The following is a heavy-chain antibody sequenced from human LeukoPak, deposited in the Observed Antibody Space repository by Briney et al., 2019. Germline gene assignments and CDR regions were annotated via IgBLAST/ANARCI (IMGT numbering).Heavy chain of an antibody. Sequence: SQTLSLTCTVSNGSISSDTYFWSWIRQPAGKGLEWIGRMSSSGISTYSPSLKSRVTISIDTSRNQFSMNLNSVTAADTAVYYCARDRDYYGSGSVRDAFDIWGQGTMVTVSS. D-gene: IGHD3-10*01. CDR1: NGSISSDTYF. CDR3: ARDRDYYGSGSVRDAFDI. CDR2: MSSSGIS. J-gene: IGHJ3*02. V-gene: IGHV4-61*02.